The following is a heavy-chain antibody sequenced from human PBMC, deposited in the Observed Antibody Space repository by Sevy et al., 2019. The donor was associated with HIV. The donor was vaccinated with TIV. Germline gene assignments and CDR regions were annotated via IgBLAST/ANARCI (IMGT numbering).Heavy chain of an antibody. CDR2: IKQDESEK. D-gene: IGHD3-22*01. Sequence: GGSLRLSCAASGFSFSNYWMHWVRQAPGKGLEWVANIKQDESEKYYVASVKGRFTISRDNAKNSVYLQMNSLRPEDTAISYCARGNSGSFDYWGQGTLVTVSS. V-gene: IGHV3-7*04. CDR1: GFSFSNYW. J-gene: IGHJ4*02. CDR3: ARGNSGSFDY.